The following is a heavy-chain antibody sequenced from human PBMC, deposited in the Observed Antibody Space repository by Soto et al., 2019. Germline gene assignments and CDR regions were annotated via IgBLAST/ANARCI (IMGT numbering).Heavy chain of an antibody. J-gene: IGHJ5*02. Sequence: SETLSLTCAVYGGSFSGYYWSWIRQPPGKGLEWIGEVNHSGSTNYNPSLKSRVTISVDTSKNQFSLKLSSVTAADTAVYYCARQAYSGSYDHWGQGTLVTVSS. CDR2: VNHSGST. CDR1: GGSFSGYY. CDR3: ARQAYSGSYDH. D-gene: IGHD1-26*01. V-gene: IGHV4-34*01.